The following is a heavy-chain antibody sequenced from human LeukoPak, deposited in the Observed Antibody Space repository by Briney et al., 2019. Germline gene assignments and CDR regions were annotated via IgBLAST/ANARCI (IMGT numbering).Heavy chain of an antibody. V-gene: IGHV3-48*02. J-gene: IGHJ4*02. CDR3: ARDRPRFDY. CDR1: GFSFSSYA. CDR2: ISSSSSTI. Sequence: GRSLRLSCAASGFSFSSYAMNWVRQAPGKGLEWVSYISSSSSTIYYADSVKGRFTISRDNAKNSLYLQMSSLRDEDTAVYYCARDRPRFDYWGQGTLVTVSS.